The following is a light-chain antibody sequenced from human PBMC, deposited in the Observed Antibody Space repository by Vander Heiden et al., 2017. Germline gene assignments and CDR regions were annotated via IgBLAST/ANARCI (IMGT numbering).Light chain of an antibody. CDR1: QSISSY. V-gene: IGKV1-39*01. CDR3: QQSYSTPGYT. J-gene: IGKJ2*01. CDR2: AAS. Sequence: DIQMTPSPSSLSASVGDRVTITCRASQSISSYLNWYQQKPGKAPKLLIYAASSLQSGVPSRFSGSGSGTDFTLTISSLQPEDFATYYCQQSYSTPGYTFGQGTKLEIK.